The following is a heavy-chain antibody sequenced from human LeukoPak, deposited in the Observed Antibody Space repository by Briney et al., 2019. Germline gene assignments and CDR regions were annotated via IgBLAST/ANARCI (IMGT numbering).Heavy chain of an antibody. CDR1: GGSISSYY. J-gene: IGHJ4*02. Sequence: PSETLSLTCTVSGGSISSYYWSWIRQPPGKGLEWIGYISYSGSTNYNPSLKSRVTISVDTSSNQFSLKLRPVTAAYAAVSYCARDRGNSGAAYFDYWGQETLVTVSS. V-gene: IGHV4-59*01. D-gene: IGHD4-23*01. CDR3: ARDRGNSGAAYFDY. CDR2: ISYSGST.